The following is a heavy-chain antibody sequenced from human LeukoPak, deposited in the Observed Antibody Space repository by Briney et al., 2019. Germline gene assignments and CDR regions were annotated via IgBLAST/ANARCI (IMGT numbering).Heavy chain of an antibody. Sequence: PSETLSLTCTVSGGSISTYYWSLIRQPAGKGLEWIGRIYASGNTNYNPSLKSRVTMSLDTSKNQFSLRLTSVTAADTAVYYCAREYSRSSGKKAFDVWGQSTMVTVSS. CDR3: AREYSRSSGKKAFDV. CDR1: GGSISTYY. CDR2: IYASGNT. J-gene: IGHJ3*01. V-gene: IGHV4-4*07. D-gene: IGHD6-6*01.